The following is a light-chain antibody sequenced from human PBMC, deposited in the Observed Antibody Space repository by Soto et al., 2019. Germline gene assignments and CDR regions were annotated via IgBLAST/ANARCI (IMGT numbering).Light chain of an antibody. V-gene: IGLV2-14*01. CDR1: SNDVGGYNY. J-gene: IGLJ3*02. Sequence: QSALTQPASVSGSPGQSITISCTGSSNDVGGYNYVSWYQQHPGKAPKLIIYEVTNRPSGVSNRFSGSKSGNTASLTISGLQAEDEADYYCTSYTTINTWVFGGGTKVTV. CDR2: EVT. CDR3: TSYTTINTWV.